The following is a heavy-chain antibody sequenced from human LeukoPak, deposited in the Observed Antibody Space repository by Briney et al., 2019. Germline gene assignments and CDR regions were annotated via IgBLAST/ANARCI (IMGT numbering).Heavy chain of an antibody. V-gene: IGHV5-51*01. CDR2: IYPGDSDT. CDR1: GYTFSDYW. CDR3: VRQGKLRLGKLSYYFDY. J-gene: IGHJ4*02. D-gene: IGHD3-16*02. Sequence: GESLKISCKGSGYTFSDYWIGWVRQMPGKSLEWMGIIYPGDSDTRYSPSFQGQVTIPADTSISTAYLQWSSLKASDTAIYYCVRQGKLRLGKLSYYFDYWGQGTLVTVSS.